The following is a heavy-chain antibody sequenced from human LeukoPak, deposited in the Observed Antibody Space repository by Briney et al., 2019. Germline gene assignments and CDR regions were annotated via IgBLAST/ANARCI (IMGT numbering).Heavy chain of an antibody. D-gene: IGHD3-22*01. J-gene: IGHJ4*02. V-gene: IGHV3-23*01. CDR3: AKVVVVGYYFDY. CDR1: GFTFSSYA. CDR2: ISGSGGST. Sequence: GGSLRLSCAASGFTFSSYAMSWVRQAPGKGLEWVSAISGSGGSTYYADSVKGRFTISKDNSKNTLYLQMNSLRAEDTAVYYCAKVVVVGYYFDYWGQGTLVTVSS.